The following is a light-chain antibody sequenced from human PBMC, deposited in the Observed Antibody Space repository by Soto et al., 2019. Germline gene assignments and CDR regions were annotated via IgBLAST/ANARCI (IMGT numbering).Light chain of an antibody. J-gene: IGKJ2*01. V-gene: IGKV1-5*03. CDR2: KAS. CDR1: QSISSW. CDR3: QQYISYSAIT. Sequence: DIQMTQSPSTLSASVGDRVTITCRASQSISSWLAWYQQKPGKAPKLLIYKASTLESGVPSRFSGSGSGTEFTLTISSLQPDDFAPYYCQQYISYSAITFGQGTKLQIK.